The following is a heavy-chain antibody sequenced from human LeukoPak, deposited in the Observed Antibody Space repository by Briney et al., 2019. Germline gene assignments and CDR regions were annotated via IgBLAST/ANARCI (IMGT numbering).Heavy chain of an antibody. D-gene: IGHD3-22*01. J-gene: IGHJ4*02. CDR2: INQSGST. CDR3: ATLGGLYYESHGYPDFDH. Sequence: PSETLSLTCTVSGASLSPYYWSWIRQPPGGGLEWLGEINQSGSTNYNPSLKSRVTISVEKFKNQLSLKLTSVTAADTAMYYCATLGGLYYESHGYPDFDHWGQGTLVTVSS. V-gene: IGHV4-34*01. CDR1: GASLSPYY.